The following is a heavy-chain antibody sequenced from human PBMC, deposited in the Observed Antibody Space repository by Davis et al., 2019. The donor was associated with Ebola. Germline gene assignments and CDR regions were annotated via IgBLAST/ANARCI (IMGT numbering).Heavy chain of an antibody. CDR3: ARCRHVFRAAAGPFDY. V-gene: IGHV4-39*02. Sequence: PSETLSLTCTVSGDSINSGDYYWGWIRQPPGKGLEWIGSIYYSGTTSYTPSLTSRVTMSIDTPENHFSLQLNSVTAADTGVYYCARCRHVFRAAAGPFDYWGQGLLVTVSS. CDR1: GDSINSGDYY. CDR2: IYYSGTT. D-gene: IGHD6-13*01. J-gene: IGHJ4*02.